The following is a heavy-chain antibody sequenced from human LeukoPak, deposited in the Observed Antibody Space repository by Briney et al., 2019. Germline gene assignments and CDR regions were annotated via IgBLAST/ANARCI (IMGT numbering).Heavy chain of an antibody. J-gene: IGHJ4*02. V-gene: IGHV3-53*01. D-gene: IGHD3-9*01. Sequence: GGSLRLSCAASGFTVSSNYMSWVRQAPGKGLEWVSVIYSGGSTYYADSVKGRFTISRDNSKNTLYLQMNSLRAEDTAVYYCARALGYADILTGYRSYYFDNWGQGTLVTVSS. CDR3: ARALGYADILTGYRSYYFDN. CDR2: IYSGGST. CDR1: GFTVSSNY.